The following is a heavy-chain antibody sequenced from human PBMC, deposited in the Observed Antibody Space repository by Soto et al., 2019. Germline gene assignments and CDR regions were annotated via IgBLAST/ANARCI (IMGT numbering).Heavy chain of an antibody. CDR1: GFTFSSYA. V-gene: IGHV3-23*01. J-gene: IGHJ4*02. CDR2: ISGSGGST. Sequence: EVQLLESGGDLVQPGGSLRLSCAASGFTFSSYAMIWVRQAPGKGLEWVSAISGSGGSTYYADSLKGRFTISRDNSKNPLYLQMNRLRAEDTAVYYCAKGHSSGWVDHFDYWGQGTLVTVSS. CDR3: AKGHSSGWVDHFDY. D-gene: IGHD6-19*01.